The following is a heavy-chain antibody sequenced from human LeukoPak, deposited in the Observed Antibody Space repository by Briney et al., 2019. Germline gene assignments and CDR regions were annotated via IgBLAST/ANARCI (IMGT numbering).Heavy chain of an antibody. CDR3: ARGGWLGKPQRVDY. D-gene: IGHD6-19*01. V-gene: IGHV3-53*01. J-gene: IGHJ4*02. CDR2: IYSGGGT. Sequence: GGSLRLSCAASGFTVSSTYMSWVRQAPGKGLEWVSVIYSGGGTYYADSVKGRFTISRDNSKNTLYLQMNSLRAEDTAVYYCARGGWLGKPQRVDYWGQGTLVTVSS. CDR1: GFTVSSTY.